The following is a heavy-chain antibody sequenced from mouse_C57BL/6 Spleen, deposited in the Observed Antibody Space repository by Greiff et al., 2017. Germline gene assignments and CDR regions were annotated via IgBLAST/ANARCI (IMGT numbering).Heavy chain of an antibody. CDR3: AKGGSREGAWFAY. J-gene: IGHJ3*01. D-gene: IGHD1-1*01. CDR2: IWSGGST. V-gene: IGHV2-2*01. Sequence: QVQLKQSGPGLVQPSQSLSITCTVSGFSLTSYGVHWVRQSPGKGLEWLGVIWSGGSTDYNAAFISRLSISKDNSKSQVFFKRNSLQADYTAIYYGAKGGSREGAWFAYWGQGTLVTVSA. CDR1: GFSLTSYG.